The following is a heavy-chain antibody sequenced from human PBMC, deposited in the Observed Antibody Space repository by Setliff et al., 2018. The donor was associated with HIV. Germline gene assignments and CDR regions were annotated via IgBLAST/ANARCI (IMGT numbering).Heavy chain of an antibody. D-gene: IGHD3-10*01. V-gene: IGHV4-30-4*08. CDR1: GGSISSGDYF. J-gene: IGHJ4*02. CDR2: IYYSGSA. CDR3: ARSIYGSGTYPLDI. Sequence: SETLSLTCTVSGGSISSGDYFLSWIRQAPGKGLEWIGCIYYSGSAYYNPSLQRRVTISVDTSKNQVSLKLNSMTAADTAVYYCARSIYGSGTYPLDIWSQGTLVTVSS.